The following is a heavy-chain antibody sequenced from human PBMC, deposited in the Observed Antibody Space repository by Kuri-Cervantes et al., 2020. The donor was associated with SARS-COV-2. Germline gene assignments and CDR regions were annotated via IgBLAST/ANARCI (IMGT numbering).Heavy chain of an antibody. CDR3: VKGGARITNSGVVIANWFDP. D-gene: IGHD3-3*01. Sequence: SQTLSLTCAVYGGSFRDYYWSWARQPPGKGREWVGEINHSGNTNYDPSLKSRVTISINTSKNQFSLKLSSVTAADTAVYYWVKGGARITNSGVVIANWFDPWGQGTLVTVSS. CDR1: GGSFRDYY. V-gene: IGHV4-34*01. CDR2: INHSGNT. J-gene: IGHJ5*02.